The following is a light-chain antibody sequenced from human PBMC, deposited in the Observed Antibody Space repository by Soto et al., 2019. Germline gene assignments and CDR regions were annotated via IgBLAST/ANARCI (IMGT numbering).Light chain of an antibody. CDR3: SAYTTGSTIL. J-gene: IGLJ2*01. V-gene: IGLV2-14*03. Sequence: QSALTQPASVSGSLGQSITISCTGTSSDVGAYNYVSWYQQHPGKAPKLIIYEVSKWPSGVSTLFSGSKSGNTASLTISGLQADDESDYYCSAYTTGSTILFGGGTKLTVL. CDR1: SSDVGAYNY. CDR2: EVS.